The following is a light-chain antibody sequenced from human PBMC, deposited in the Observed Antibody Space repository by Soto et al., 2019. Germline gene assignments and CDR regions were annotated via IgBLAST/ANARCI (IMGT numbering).Light chain of an antibody. CDR3: SAFTGTTYV. CDR2: DVS. J-gene: IGLJ1*01. CDR1: SSDVGGNKY. Sequence: QSALTQPASVSGSPGQSITISCTGSSSDVGGNKYVSWYQQYPGKAPKLMICDVSNRPSGVSNRFSGSNSGNTASLTISGLQAEDEADYYCSAFTGTTYVFGTGTKVTVL. V-gene: IGLV2-14*01.